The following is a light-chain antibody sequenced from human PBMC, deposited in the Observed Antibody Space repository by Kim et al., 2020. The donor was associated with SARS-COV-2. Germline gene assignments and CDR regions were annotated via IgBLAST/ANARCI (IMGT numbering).Light chain of an antibody. CDR1: QSVSSTS. CDR3: QQYGRT. CDR2: AAS. Sequence: EIVLTQSPGTLSLSPGERATLSCRASQSVSSTSLAWYQQKPGQAPRLLIYAASNRATGIPDRISGSGSGTDFSLTISRLEPEDFAVYYCQQYGRTFGQGTKVDIK. J-gene: IGKJ1*01. V-gene: IGKV3-20*01.